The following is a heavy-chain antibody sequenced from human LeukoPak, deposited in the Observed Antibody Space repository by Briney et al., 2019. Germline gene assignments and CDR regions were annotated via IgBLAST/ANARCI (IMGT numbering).Heavy chain of an antibody. CDR2: IRSKANSYAT. J-gene: IGHJ4*02. D-gene: IGHD6-19*01. CDR3: TRDGRRSSGWYDY. V-gene: IGHV3-73*01. CDR1: GFTFSGSA. Sequence: GGSLRLSCAASGFTFSGSAMHWVRQASGKGLEWVGRIRSKANSYATAYAASVKGRFTISRDDSKNTAYLQMNSLKTEDTAVYYCTRDGRRSSGWYDYWGQRTLVTVSS.